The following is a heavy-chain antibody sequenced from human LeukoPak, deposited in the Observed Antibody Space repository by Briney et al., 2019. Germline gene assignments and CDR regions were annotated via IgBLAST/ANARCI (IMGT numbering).Heavy chain of an antibody. J-gene: IGHJ4*02. D-gene: IGHD3-3*01. CDR3: ARAPRGYDFWSGYYPDY. V-gene: IGHV3-21*01. Sequence: GGSLRLSCAFSGFTFNYYGMNWVRQAPGKGLEWVSSISSDGTYIYYADSVKGRFTISRDTAKNSLYLHMNSLRAEDTAVYYCARAPRGYDFWSGYYPDYWGQGTLVTVSS. CDR2: ISSDGTYI. CDR1: GFTFNYYG.